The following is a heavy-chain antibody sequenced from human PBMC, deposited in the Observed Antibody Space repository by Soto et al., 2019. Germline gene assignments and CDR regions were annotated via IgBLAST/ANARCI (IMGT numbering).Heavy chain of an antibody. CDR3: ARDPYYGAGSYSWFDP. CDR2: ISGTSSYM. J-gene: IGHJ5*02. Sequence: EVQLVESGGGLVKPGGSLRLSCAASGFSFSSYNVNWVRQAPGKGLEWVSCISGTSSYMYYADSVKGRFTISRDNTKNXLFLQMNSLRAEDTGVYYCARDPYYGAGSYSWFDPWGQGTLVTVSS. V-gene: IGHV3-21*01. D-gene: IGHD3-10*01. CDR1: GFSFSSYN.